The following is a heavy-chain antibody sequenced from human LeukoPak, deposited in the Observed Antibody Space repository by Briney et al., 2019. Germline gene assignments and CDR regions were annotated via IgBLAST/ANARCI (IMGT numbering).Heavy chain of an antibody. Sequence: GGSLRLSCAASGFTFSSYSMNWVRQAPGKGLEWVSSISSSSSYIYHAGSVKGRFTISRDNAKNSLYLQMNSLRAEDTAVYYRARVDLDILTGYPFDYWGQGTLVTVSS. CDR3: ARVDLDILTGYPFDY. D-gene: IGHD3-9*01. CDR1: GFTFSSYS. J-gene: IGHJ4*02. CDR2: ISSSSSYI. V-gene: IGHV3-21*01.